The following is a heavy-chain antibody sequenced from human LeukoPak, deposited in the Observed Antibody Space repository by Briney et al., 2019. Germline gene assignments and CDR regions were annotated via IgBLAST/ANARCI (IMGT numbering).Heavy chain of an antibody. D-gene: IGHD3-3*01. Sequence: GSLRLSCAVSGGSISSSNWWSWVRQPPGKGLEWIGEIYHSGSTNYNPSLKSRVTISVDKSKNQFSLKLSSVTAADTAVYYCARFGVEDYFDYWGQGTLVTVSP. CDR3: ARFGVEDYFDY. V-gene: IGHV4-4*02. CDR1: GGSISSSNW. CDR2: IYHSGST. J-gene: IGHJ4*02.